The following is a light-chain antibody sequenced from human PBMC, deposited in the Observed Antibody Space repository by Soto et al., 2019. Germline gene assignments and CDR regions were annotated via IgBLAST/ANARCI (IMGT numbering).Light chain of an antibody. CDR3: QQYSSYYPRT. Sequence: DIQMPQSPSTLSASVGDRVTITSRASQSISRGLPGYQQKPGKPPKLLIYEASSLETGVPSRFSGSGSGTEFTLTISSLQPDDFATYYCQQYSSYYPRTFGQGTKVEIK. CDR1: QSISRG. J-gene: IGKJ1*01. CDR2: EAS. V-gene: IGKV1-5*03.